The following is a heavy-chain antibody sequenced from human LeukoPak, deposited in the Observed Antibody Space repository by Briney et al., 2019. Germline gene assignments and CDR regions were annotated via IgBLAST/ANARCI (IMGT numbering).Heavy chain of an antibody. CDR1: VFTFSMYW. V-gene: IGHV3-74*01. J-gene: IGHJ3*02. CDR2: INVDGSTT. Sequence: PGGSLRLSCAASVFTFSMYWMHWVRQAPGKGLVCVSLINVDGSTTTYADAVKGRLAISRDNAKNTLYLQMNSLRAEDTAVYYCASDTTPHTFDIWGQGTMVTVSS. CDR3: ASDTTPHTFDI. D-gene: IGHD1-14*01.